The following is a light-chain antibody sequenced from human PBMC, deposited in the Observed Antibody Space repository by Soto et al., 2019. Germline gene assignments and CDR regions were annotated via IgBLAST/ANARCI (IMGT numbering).Light chain of an antibody. V-gene: IGLV1-44*01. CDR1: SANLGSNA. J-gene: IGLJ1*01. CDR3: AAWDDSLKGYV. Sequence: QSLVTQPPSASGTPGQTVTISCSGSSANLGSNAVSWYQQLPGTDPKLLMYSNTQRPSGVPDRFSGSNSGTPTSLSISVLQSEDEADYFCAAWDDSLKGYVFGTGTKLTVL. CDR2: SNT.